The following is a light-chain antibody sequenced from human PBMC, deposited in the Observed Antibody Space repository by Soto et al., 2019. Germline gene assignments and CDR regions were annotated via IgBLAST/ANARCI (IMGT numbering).Light chain of an antibody. CDR2: GAS. Sequence: PGERATLYCGASQRVSSNLAWYQQKPGQAPRLLIYGASTRATGIPARFSGSGSGTEFTLTISSLQSEDFAVYYCQQYNNWPPITFGQGTRLEI. V-gene: IGKV3-15*01. CDR1: QRVSSN. CDR3: QQYNNWPPIT. J-gene: IGKJ5*01.